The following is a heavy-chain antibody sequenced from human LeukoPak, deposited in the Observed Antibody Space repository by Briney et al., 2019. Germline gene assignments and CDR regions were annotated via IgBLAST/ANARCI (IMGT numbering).Heavy chain of an antibody. V-gene: IGHV4-34*01. D-gene: IGHD2-2*01. Sequence: SETLSLTCAVYGGSFSGYYWSWIRQPPGKGLEWIGEINHSGSTNYNPSLKSRVTISVDTSKNQFSLKLSSVTAADTAVYYCERAVGSTSFAFDIWGQGTMVTVSS. CDR3: ERAVGSTSFAFDI. CDR1: GGSFSGYY. CDR2: INHSGST. J-gene: IGHJ3*02.